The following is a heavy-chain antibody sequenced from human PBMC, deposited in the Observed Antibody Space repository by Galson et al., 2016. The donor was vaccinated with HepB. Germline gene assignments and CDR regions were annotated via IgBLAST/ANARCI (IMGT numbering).Heavy chain of an antibody. J-gene: IGHJ5*02. CDR2: ILYDGSKK. CDR1: GFTFSRYG. V-gene: IGHV3-33*01. D-gene: IGHD3-3*01. CDR3: ARDSFTIFGVTPNWFDP. Sequence: SLRLSCAASGFTFSRYGMHWVRQAPGKGLEWVAVILYDGSKKYYADSVKGRFTISRDNSTNTLYLQMNSLRAEDTAVYYCARDSFTIFGVTPNWFDPWGQGTLVTVSS.